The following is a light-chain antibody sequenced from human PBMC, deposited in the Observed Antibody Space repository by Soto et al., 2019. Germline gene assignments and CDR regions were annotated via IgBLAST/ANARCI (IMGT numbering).Light chain of an antibody. J-gene: IGLJ2*01. CDR2: EGS. CDR1: SSDVGSYHL. Sequence: QSALTQPASVSGSPGQSITISCTGTSSDVGSYHLVSWYQQHPGKAPKFMIYEGSKRPSGVSNRFSGSKSGNTASLTISGLQAEDEADYYCSSYTSSSTGVVFGGGTKLTVL. CDR3: SSYTSSSTGVV. V-gene: IGLV2-14*02.